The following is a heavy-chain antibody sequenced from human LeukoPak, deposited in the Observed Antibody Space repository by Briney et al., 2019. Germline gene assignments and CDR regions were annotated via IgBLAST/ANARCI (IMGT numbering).Heavy chain of an antibody. V-gene: IGHV3-23*01. CDR1: AFTFSSYA. D-gene: IGHD4-17*01. J-gene: IGHJ3*01. CDR3: AKVSTYGDDYHDAFDV. Sequence: GGSLRLSCAASAFTFSSYAMSWVRQAPGKGLEWVSAISGSGGTTYYAGSVKGRFTISRDNSKNTLSLQMNSLRAEDTAVYYCAKVSTYGDDYHDAFDVWGQGTMVTVSS. CDR2: ISGSGGTT.